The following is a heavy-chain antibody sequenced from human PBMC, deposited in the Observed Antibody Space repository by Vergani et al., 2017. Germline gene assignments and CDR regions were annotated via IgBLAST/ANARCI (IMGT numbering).Heavy chain of an antibody. CDR2: INPNSGGT. D-gene: IGHD7-27*01. CDR1: GYTFTGYY. CDR3: ARSWGDYLKIARRNPNWYFDL. Sequence: QVQLVQSGAEVKKPGASVKVSCKASGYTFTGYYMHWVRQAPGQGLEWMGWINPNSGGTNYAQKFQGRVTISVDTSKNQFSLKLSSVTAADTAVYYCARSWGDYLKIARRNPNWYFDLWGRGTLVTVSS. V-gene: IGHV1-2*02. J-gene: IGHJ2*01.